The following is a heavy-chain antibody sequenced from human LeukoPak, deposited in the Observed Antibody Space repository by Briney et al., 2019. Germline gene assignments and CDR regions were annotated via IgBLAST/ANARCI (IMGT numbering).Heavy chain of an antibody. J-gene: IGHJ4*02. CDR2: IRYDGSNK. Sequence: AGGSLRLSCAASGFTFSSYGMHWVRQAPGKGLEWVAFIRYDGSNKYYADSVKGRFTISRDNSKNTLYLQMNSLRAEDTAVYYCAKDPLLAVAGPMGPYYFDYWGQGTLVTVSS. CDR3: AKDPLLAVAGPMGPYYFDY. V-gene: IGHV3-30*02. D-gene: IGHD6-19*01. CDR1: GFTFSSYG.